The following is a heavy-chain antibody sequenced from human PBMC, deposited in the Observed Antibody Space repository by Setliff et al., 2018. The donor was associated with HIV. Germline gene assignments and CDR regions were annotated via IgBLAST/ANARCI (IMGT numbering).Heavy chain of an antibody. CDR3: ARDSCSSTSCPNWFDP. D-gene: IGHD2-2*01. CDR1: GYPFTSYG. V-gene: IGHV1-18*01. Sequence: ASVKVSCKASGYPFTSYGICWVRQAPGHGLEWMGYISPYNGDAYYAEKFQGRVTMTTDTSTTAVSMELTNLRSDDTAVYFCARDSCSSTSCPNWFDPWGQGTLVTVSS. J-gene: IGHJ5*02. CDR2: ISPYNGDA.